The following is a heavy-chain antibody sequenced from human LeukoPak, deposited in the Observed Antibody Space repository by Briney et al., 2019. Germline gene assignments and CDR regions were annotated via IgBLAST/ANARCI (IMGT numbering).Heavy chain of an antibody. CDR1: GGSISSYY. Sequence: SETLSLTCTVSGGSISSYYWSWIRQPPEKGLEWIGYIYYSGSTNYNPSLKGRVTMSVDTSKNQFSLKLSSVTAADTAVYYCARDPSSYDYGDYVGYGMDVWGQGTTVTVSS. V-gene: IGHV4-59*01. J-gene: IGHJ6*02. CDR2: IYYSGST. D-gene: IGHD4-17*01. CDR3: ARDPSSYDYGDYVGYGMDV.